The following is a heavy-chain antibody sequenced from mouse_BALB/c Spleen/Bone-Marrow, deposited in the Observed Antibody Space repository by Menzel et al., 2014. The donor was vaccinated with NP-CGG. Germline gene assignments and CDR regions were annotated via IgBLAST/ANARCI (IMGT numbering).Heavy chain of an antibody. CDR3: ARKRGYGYDYAMDY. CDR2: IWSGGST. CDR1: GFSLTSYG. J-gene: IGHJ4*01. V-gene: IGHV2-2*02. Sequence: VQGVESGPGLVQPSQSLSITCTVSGFSLTSYGVHWVRQSPGKGLEWLGVIWSGGSTDYNAAFISRLSISKDNSKSQVFFKMNSLQANDTAIYYCARKRGYGYDYAMDYWGQGTSVTVSS. D-gene: IGHD2-2*01.